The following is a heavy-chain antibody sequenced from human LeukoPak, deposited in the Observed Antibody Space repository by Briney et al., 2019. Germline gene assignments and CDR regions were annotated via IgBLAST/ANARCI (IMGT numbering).Heavy chain of an antibody. Sequence: ASVKVSCKASGYTFTGYYMHWVRQAPGQGLEWMGWINPNSGGTNYAQKFQGRVTMTRDTSISTAYMELSRLRSDDTAVYYCARDIGDDDAFDIWGQGTMVTVSS. CDR3: ARDIGDDDAFDI. CDR1: GYTFTGYY. V-gene: IGHV1-2*02. D-gene: IGHD5-24*01. J-gene: IGHJ3*02. CDR2: INPNSGGT.